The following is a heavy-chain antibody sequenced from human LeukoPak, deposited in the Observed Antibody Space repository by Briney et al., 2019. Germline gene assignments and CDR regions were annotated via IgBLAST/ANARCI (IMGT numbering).Heavy chain of an antibody. V-gene: IGHV1-2*02. Sequence: ASVKVSCKASGSTFTGNYIHWVRQAPGHGLEWMGWINPNSGGSNFAQRFQGRVTMTRDTSISTAYMELTRLRSDDTAVYYCAGERYGGSNWFDPWGQGTLVTVSS. J-gene: IGHJ5*02. CDR2: INPNSGGS. D-gene: IGHD4-23*01. CDR3: AGERYGGSNWFDP. CDR1: GSTFTGNY.